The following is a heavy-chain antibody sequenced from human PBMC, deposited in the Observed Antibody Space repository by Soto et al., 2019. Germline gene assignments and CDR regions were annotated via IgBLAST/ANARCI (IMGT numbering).Heavy chain of an antibody. CDR3: ARSYDSGSYTPGY. Sequence: SETLSLTCTVSGGSISSNYWSWIRQPPGKGLEWIGYIYHSGSSNYNPSLKSRVTISVDTSKNQFTLKLNSVTAADTAVYYCARSYDSGSYTPGYWGQGTQVTVS. V-gene: IGHV4-59*01. CDR1: GGSISSNY. CDR2: IYHSGSS. D-gene: IGHD3-10*01. J-gene: IGHJ4*02.